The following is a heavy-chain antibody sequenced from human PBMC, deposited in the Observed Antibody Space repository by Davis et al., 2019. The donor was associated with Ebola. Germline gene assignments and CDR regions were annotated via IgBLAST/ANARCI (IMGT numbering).Heavy chain of an antibody. CDR2: IYYSGGT. Sequence: SETLSLTCTVSGGSISGYYWTWIRQPPGKGLEWIGYIYYSGGTNYNPSLESRVTILVDTSKNQLSLKLSSVTAADTAVYYCARDLSITIFGVINHYGLDVWGQGTTVTVSS. CDR1: GGSISGYY. J-gene: IGHJ6*02. V-gene: IGHV4-59*01. CDR3: ARDLSITIFGVINHYGLDV. D-gene: IGHD3-3*01.